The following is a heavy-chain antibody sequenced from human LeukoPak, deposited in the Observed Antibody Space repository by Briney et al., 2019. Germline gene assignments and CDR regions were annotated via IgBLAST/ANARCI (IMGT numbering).Heavy chain of an antibody. D-gene: IGHD3-3*01. CDR1: GFTFSSYS. CDR3: ARVWETPYYDFWSGYYRGGGDYYYGMDV. CDR2: ISSSSSTI. V-gene: IGHV3-48*01. J-gene: IGHJ6*02. Sequence: SGGSLRLSCAASGFTFSSYSMNWVRQAPGKGLEWVSYISSSSSTIYYADSVKGRFTISRDNAKNSLYLQMNSLRAEDTAVYYCARVWETPYYDFWSGYYRGGGDYYYGMDVWGQGTTVTVSS.